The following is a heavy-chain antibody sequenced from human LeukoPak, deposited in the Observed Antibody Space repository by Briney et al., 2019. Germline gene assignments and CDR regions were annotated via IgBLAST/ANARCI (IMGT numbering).Heavy chain of an antibody. J-gene: IGHJ4*02. CDR3: ARHLSGITGYTYGRGIDY. CDR2: TSSRSTYI. CDR1: GFAFNNYS. V-gene: IGHV3-21*01. D-gene: IGHD5-18*01. Sequence: GGSLRLSCAASGFAFNNYSMNWVRQVPGMGLEWVSSTSSRSTYIFYADSVKGRFTISRDNAKTSLYLQMNSLRAEDTAVYYCARHLSGITGYTYGRGIDYWGQGTLVTVSS.